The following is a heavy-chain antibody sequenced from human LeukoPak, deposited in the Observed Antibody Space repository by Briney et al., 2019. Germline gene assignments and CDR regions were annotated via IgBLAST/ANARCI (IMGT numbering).Heavy chain of an antibody. V-gene: IGHV3-33*01. D-gene: IGHD1-26*01. CDR2: IWYDGSNK. Sequence: GGSLRLSCAASGFTFSSYVMHWVRQAPGKGLEWVAVIWYDGSNKYSADSVKGRFFTSRDNSKNMLYLQMNSLRAEDTAVYYCAREGSGTYSKYLDYWGQGTLVTVSS. CDR1: GFTFSSYV. CDR3: AREGSGTYSKYLDY. J-gene: IGHJ4*02.